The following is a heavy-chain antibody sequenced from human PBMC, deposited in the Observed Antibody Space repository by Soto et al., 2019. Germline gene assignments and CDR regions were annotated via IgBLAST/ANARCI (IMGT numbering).Heavy chain of an antibody. Sequence: ESGGGLVQPGGSLRLSCAASGFTFSSYEMNWVRQAPGKGLEWVSYISSSGSTIYYADSVKGRFTISRDNAKNSLYLQMNSLRAEDTAVYYCARTYGDYVGWFDPWGQGTLVTVSS. CDR1: GFTFSSYE. V-gene: IGHV3-48*03. CDR3: ARTYGDYVGWFDP. D-gene: IGHD4-17*01. J-gene: IGHJ5*02. CDR2: ISSSGSTI.